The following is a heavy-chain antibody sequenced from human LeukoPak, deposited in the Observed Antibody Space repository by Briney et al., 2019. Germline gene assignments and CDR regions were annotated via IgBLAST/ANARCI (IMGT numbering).Heavy chain of an antibody. CDR1: GFTFSSYA. V-gene: IGHV3-23*01. CDR2: IRGTGDST. D-gene: IGHD5-18*01. J-gene: IGHJ4*02. CDR3: AKDPGSSSYGLDY. Sequence: GGSLRLSCAASGFTFSSYAMRWVRQAPGKGLEWVSGIRGTGDSTYYADSVKGRFTISRDNSKNTLYLQMNSLRAEDTAIYYCAKDPGSSSYGLDYWGQGTLVTVSS.